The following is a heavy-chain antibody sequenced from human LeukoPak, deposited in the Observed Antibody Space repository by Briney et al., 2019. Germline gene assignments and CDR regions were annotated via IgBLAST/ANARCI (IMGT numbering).Heavy chain of an antibody. CDR2: ISSSSSYI. D-gene: IGHD5-24*01. CDR1: GFPFSSYW. CDR3: GSWMAVPGGYFDY. Sequence: GGSLRLSCVASGFPFSSYWMNWVRQAPGKGLEWVSSISSSSSYIYYASSVKGRFTISRDNAKNSLYLQMNSLRAEDTAVYYCGSWMAVPGGYFDYWGQGTLVTVSS. J-gene: IGHJ4*02. V-gene: IGHV3-21*01.